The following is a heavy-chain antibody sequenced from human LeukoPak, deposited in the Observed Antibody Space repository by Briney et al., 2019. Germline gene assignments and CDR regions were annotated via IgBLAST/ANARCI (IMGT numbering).Heavy chain of an antibody. CDR3: AKFPYGDYVHY. CDR1: GFTFSSYS. D-gene: IGHD4-17*01. CDR2: ISSSSSYI. Sequence: GGSLRLSCAASGFTFSSYSMNWVRQAPGKGLGWVSSISSSSSYIYYADSVKGRFTISRDNAKNSLYLQMNSLRAEDTAVYYCAKFPYGDYVHYWGQGTLVTVS. J-gene: IGHJ4*02. V-gene: IGHV3-21*04.